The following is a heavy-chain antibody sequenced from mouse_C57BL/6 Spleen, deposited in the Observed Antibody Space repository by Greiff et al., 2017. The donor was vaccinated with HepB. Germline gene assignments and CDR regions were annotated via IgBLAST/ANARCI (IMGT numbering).Heavy chain of an antibody. CDR1: GYTFTSYW. J-gene: IGHJ2*01. V-gene: IGHV1-72*01. D-gene: IGHD1-1*01. CDR3: ARGIYYYGSSYGDY. Sequence: QVQLKQPGAELVKPGASVKLSCKASGYTFTSYWMHWVKQRPGRGLEWIGRIDPNSGGTKYNEKFKSKATLTVDKPSSTAYMQLSSLTSEDSAVYYCARGIYYYGSSYGDYWGQGTTLTVSS. CDR2: IDPNSGGT.